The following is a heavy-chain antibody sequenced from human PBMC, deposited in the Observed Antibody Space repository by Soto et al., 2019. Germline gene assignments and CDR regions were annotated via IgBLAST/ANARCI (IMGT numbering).Heavy chain of an antibody. J-gene: IGHJ3*02. V-gene: IGHV1-69*01. CDR2: IIPIFGTA. Sequence: QVQLVQSGAEVKKPGSSVKVSCKASGGTFSSYAISWVRQAPGQGLEWMGGIIPIFGTANYAQKFPGRVTITADESTSAVYSELSTLTSEDTAVYYCARAIRARLEMATCRSAQAAFDIRGQGTMVTVSS. CDR3: ARAIRARLEMATCRSAQAAFDI. D-gene: IGHD5-12*01. CDR1: GGTFSSYA.